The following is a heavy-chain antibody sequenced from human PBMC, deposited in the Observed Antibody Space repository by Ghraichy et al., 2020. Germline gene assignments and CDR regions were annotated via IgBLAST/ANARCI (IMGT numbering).Heavy chain of an antibody. CDR2: IWYDGSNK. D-gene: IGHD2-2*01. J-gene: IGHJ4*02. V-gene: IGHV3-33*01. Sequence: GGSLRLSCAASGFTFSSYGMHWVRQAPGKGLEWVAVIWYDGSNKYYADSVQGRFTISRDNSKNTLYLQMDSLRAEDTAVYYCARGPAYCNSPTCYSDYWGQGTLFTVSS. CDR1: GFTFSSYG. CDR3: ARGPAYCNSPTCYSDY.